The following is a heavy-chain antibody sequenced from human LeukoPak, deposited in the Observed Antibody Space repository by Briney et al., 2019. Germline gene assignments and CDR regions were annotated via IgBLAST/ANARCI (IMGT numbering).Heavy chain of an antibody. CDR1: GGSFSGCY. V-gene: IGHV4-34*01. D-gene: IGHD3-22*01. CDR2: INHSGST. CDR3: ARVNYDSSGYYHHFDY. Sequence: SETLSLTCAVYGGSFSGCYWSWIRQPPGKGLEWIGEINHSGSTNYNPSLKSRVTISVDTSKNQFSLKLSSVTAADTAVYYCARVNYDSSGYYHHFDYWGQGTLVTVSS. J-gene: IGHJ4*02.